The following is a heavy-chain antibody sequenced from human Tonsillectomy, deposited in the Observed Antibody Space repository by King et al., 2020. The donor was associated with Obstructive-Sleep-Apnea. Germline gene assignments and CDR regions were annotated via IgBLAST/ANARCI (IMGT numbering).Heavy chain of an antibody. J-gene: IGHJ4*02. CDR1: GFTFSSYS. CDR2: ITSTGYYI. D-gene: IGHD3-10*01. CDR3: ARDGGDYYGSGSSNFDY. Sequence: VQLVESGGGLVKPGGSLRLSCAASGFTFSSYSINWVRQTPGKGLDWVSSITSTGYYIYYADSVKGRFTISSDNAKNSLYLQMNSLRAEDTAVYYCARDGGDYYGSGSSNFDYWGQGTLVTVSS. V-gene: IGHV3-21*01.